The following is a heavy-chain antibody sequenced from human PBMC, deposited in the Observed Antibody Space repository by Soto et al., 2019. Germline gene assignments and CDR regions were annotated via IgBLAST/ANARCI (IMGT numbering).Heavy chain of an antibody. CDR3: ARDPDSSGWYMVGY. CDR2: ISYDGSNK. Sequence: PGGSLRLSCAASGFSFSSSAMHWVRQAPGKGLEWVAVISYDGSNKYYADSVKGRFTISRDNSKNTLYLQMNSLRDEDTAVYYCARDPDSSGWYMVGYWGQGTLVTVSS. D-gene: IGHD6-19*01. J-gene: IGHJ4*02. CDR1: GFSFSSSA. V-gene: IGHV3-30-3*01.